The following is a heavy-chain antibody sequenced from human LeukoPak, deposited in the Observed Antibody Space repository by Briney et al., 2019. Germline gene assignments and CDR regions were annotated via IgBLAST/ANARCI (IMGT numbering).Heavy chain of an antibody. V-gene: IGHV3-74*01. Sequence: GGSLRLSCAASGFTFSSYLMHWVRQAPGKGLVWVSRINSDGSSTSYADSVKGRFTISRDNAKNTLYPQMNSLRAEDTAVYYCARALRGGYSYGSFHPWGQGTLVTVSS. CDR3: ARALRGGYSYGSFHP. CDR2: INSDGSST. CDR1: GFTFSSYL. D-gene: IGHD5-18*01. J-gene: IGHJ5*02.